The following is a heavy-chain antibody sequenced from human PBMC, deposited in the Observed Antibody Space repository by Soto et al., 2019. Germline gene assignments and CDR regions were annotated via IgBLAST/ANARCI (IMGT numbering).Heavy chain of an antibody. J-gene: IGHJ4*02. CDR2: IYYSGST. Sequence: PSETLSLTCTVSGGSISSYYWSWIRQPPGKGLEWIGYIYYSGSTNYDPSLKSRVTISVDTSKNQFSLKLSSVTAADTAVYYCARLSRGWFGELFFDYWGQGTLVTVSS. V-gene: IGHV4-59*08. CDR3: ARLSRGWFGELFFDY. CDR1: GGSISSYY. D-gene: IGHD3-10*01.